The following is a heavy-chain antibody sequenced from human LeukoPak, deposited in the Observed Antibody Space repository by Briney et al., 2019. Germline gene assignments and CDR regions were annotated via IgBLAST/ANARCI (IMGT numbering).Heavy chain of an antibody. J-gene: IGHJ4*02. V-gene: IGHV3-66*01. CDR3: AGGSVWFGEGGDY. CDR1: RFTVSSNY. Sequence: GGALALSCAASRFTVSSNYMSWVRQAPGKGLEGVSVIYGGGVTYYPEWVKGSVTTYRQNSKKTLYLQIKSLGAEDTAVYYCAGGSVWFGEGGDYWGQGTLVTVS. D-gene: IGHD3-10*01. CDR2: IYGGGVT.